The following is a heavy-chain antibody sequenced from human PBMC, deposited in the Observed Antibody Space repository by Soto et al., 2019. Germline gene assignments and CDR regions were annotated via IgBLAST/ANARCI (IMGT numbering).Heavy chain of an antibody. Sequence: KPSETLSLTCAVYGGSFSGYYWSWIRQPPGKGLEWIGEINHSGSTNYNPSLKSRVTISVDTSKNQFSLKLSSVTAADTAVYYCARAGNTAKIFDYWGQGTLVTVSS. J-gene: IGHJ4*02. D-gene: IGHD5-18*01. V-gene: IGHV4-34*01. CDR3: ARAGNTAKIFDY. CDR1: GGSFSGYY. CDR2: INHSGST.